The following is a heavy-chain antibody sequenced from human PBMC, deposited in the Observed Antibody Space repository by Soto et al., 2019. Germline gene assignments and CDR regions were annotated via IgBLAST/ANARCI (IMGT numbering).Heavy chain of an antibody. CDR3: ARGRGTIFGVVIPLDP. V-gene: IGHV4-34*01. J-gene: IGHJ5*02. CDR2: INHSGST. Sequence: SETLSLTCAVYGGSFSGYYWSWIRQPPGKGLEWIGEINHSGSTNYNPSLKSRVTISVDTSKNQFPLKLSSVTAADTAVYYRARGRGTIFGVVIPLDPWGQGTLVTVSS. D-gene: IGHD3-3*01. CDR1: GGSFSGYY.